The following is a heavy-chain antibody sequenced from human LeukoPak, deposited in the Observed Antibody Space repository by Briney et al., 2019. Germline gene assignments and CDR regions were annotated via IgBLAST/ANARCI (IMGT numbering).Heavy chain of an antibody. CDR1: GGSISSGGYS. J-gene: IGHJ6*02. Sequence: SQTLSLTCAVSGGSISSGGYSWSWIRQPPGKGLEWIGYIYHSGSTYYNPPLKSRVTISVDRSKNQSSLKLSSVTAADTAVYYCARGRGYCSSTSCYTGPYYYYYYGMDVWGQGTTVTVSS. V-gene: IGHV4-30-2*01. D-gene: IGHD2-2*02. CDR2: IYHSGST. CDR3: ARGRGYCSSTSCYTGPYYYYYYGMDV.